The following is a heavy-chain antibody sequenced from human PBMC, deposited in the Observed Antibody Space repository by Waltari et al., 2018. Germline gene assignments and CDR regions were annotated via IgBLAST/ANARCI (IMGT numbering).Heavy chain of an antibody. V-gene: IGHV3-9*01. D-gene: IGHD3-10*01. J-gene: IGHJ4*02. CDR3: VKGGWGFGAFYEQH. CDR1: GFTFVAYA. Sequence: EVQLVASGGGLVQPGRSLRLSCVVSGFTFVAYAMYWVRQRPGKGLEWVSGIGWNSGAIGYADSVRGRFTTYRDNAKKSLYLQMGRLRPEDTALYYCVKGGWGFGAFYEQHWGQGIQVTVSS. CDR2: IGWNSGAI.